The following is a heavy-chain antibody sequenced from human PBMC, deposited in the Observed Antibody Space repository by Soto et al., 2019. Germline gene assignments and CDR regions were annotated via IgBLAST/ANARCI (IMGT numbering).Heavy chain of an antibody. CDR2: TSGGGGGT. V-gene: IGHV3-23*01. J-gene: IGHJ1*01. D-gene: IGHD3-22*01. CDR3: ARDRVESGYPEYFQH. Sequence: GGSLRLSCSVSGFPFSNYAMSWVRQAPGKGLEWVSSTSGGGGGTHYADSMKGRFTISRDNSKNTLYLQMNSLRAEDTAVYYCARDRVESGYPEYFQHWGQGTLVTVSS. CDR1: GFPFSNYA.